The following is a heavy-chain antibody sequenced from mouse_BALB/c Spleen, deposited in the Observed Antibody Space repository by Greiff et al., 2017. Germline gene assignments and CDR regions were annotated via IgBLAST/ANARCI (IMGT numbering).Heavy chain of an antibody. CDR3: ASNYPHYYAMDY. D-gene: IGHD5-5*01. CDR2: IWSGGST. J-gene: IGHJ4*01. V-gene: IGHV2-4-1*01. CDR1: GFSLTSYG. Sequence: QVQLQQSGPGLVQPSQSLSITCTVSGFSLTSYGVHWVRQSPGKGLEWLGVIWSGGSTDYNAAFISRLSISKDNSKSQDFFKMNSLQADDTAIYYCASNYPHYYAMDYWGQGTSVTVAS.